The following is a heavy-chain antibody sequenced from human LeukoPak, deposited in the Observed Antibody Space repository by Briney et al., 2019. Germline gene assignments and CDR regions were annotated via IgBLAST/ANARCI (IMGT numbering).Heavy chain of an antibody. CDR3: ARHERGHYYDSSGYYSPLDY. D-gene: IGHD3-22*01. Sequence: SETLSLTCTVSGGSISSYYWSWIRQPPGKGLGWIGYIYYSGSTNYNPSLKSRVTISVDTSKNQFSLKLSSVTAADTAVYYCARHERGHYYDSSGYYSPLDYWGQGTLVTVSS. J-gene: IGHJ4*02. V-gene: IGHV4-59*08. CDR2: IYYSGST. CDR1: GGSISSYY.